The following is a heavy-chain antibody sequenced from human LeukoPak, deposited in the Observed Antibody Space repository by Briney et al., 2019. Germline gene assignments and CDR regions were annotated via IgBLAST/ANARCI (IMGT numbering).Heavy chain of an antibody. Sequence: PGGSLRLSCAASGFTFSSYWMHWVRQAPGKGLGWVANIKQDGSEKYYVDSVKGRFTISRDNAKNSLYLQMNSLRAEDTAVYYCAREANYYDSSGYSDAFDYWGQGTLVTVSS. CDR1: GFTFSSYW. J-gene: IGHJ4*02. CDR3: AREANYYDSSGYSDAFDY. D-gene: IGHD3-22*01. CDR2: IKQDGSEK. V-gene: IGHV3-7*01.